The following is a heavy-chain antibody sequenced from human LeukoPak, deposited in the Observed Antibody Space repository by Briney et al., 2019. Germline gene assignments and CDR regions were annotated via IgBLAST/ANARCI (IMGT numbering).Heavy chain of an antibody. CDR2: ISSSSSTI. D-gene: IGHD3-22*01. V-gene: IGHV3-48*01. J-gene: IGHJ4*02. Sequence: GGSLRLSCVASGFTLSSYSMNWVRQAPGKGLEWVSYISSSSSTIYYADSVKGRFTISRDNAKNSLYLRMNSLRAEDTAVYYCARGPNYYDSSGYYYDFDYWGQGTLVTASS. CDR1: GFTLSSYS. CDR3: ARGPNYYDSSGYYYDFDY.